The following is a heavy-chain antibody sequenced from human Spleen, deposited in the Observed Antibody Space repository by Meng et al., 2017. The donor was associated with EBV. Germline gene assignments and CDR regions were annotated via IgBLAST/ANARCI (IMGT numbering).Heavy chain of an antibody. CDR2: TSYDGSNT. CDR3: ARRDGLWTEGDFDP. D-gene: IGHD3-16*01. J-gene: IGHJ5*02. V-gene: IGHV3-30*03. Sequence: QVECVEFGGGVAQPGMSLGLSCSAHGFTFTAYGMHWVRQAPGKGLEWVALTSYDGSNTYYADSVKGRFTISRDNSKNTLYLQMNSLRAEDTAVYYCARRDGLWTEGDFDPWGRGTLVTVSS. CDR1: GFTFTAYG.